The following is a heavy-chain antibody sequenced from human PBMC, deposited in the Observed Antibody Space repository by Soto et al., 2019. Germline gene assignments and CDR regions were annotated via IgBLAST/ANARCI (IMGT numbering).Heavy chain of an antibody. D-gene: IGHD3-16*01. Sequence: GGSLRLSCAASGFTVSSNYMNWVRQAPGKGLEWVSFIYSGGDTYYADSVKGRFTISGDNSKNTLYLQMNNLSADDTAVYFCARGSMITFGRAFAHWGRGTLVTVSS. CDR1: GFTVSSNY. V-gene: IGHV3-66*01. J-gene: IGHJ4*02. CDR2: IYSGGDT. CDR3: ARGSMITFGRAFAH.